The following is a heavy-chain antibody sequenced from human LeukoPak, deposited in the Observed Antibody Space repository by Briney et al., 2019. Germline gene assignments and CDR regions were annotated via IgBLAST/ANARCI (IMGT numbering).Heavy chain of an antibody. CDR2: ITPSGGST. CDR3: AREFDSGYNWNDVGAFDI. J-gene: IGHJ3*02. D-gene: IGHD1-1*01. V-gene: IGHV1-46*01. Sequence: ASVKVSCKASGYTFTSYYMHWVRQAPGQGLEWMGIITPSGGSTSYAQKFQGRVTMTRDTSTSTVYMELSSLRSEDTAVYYCAREFDSGYNWNDVGAFDIWGQGTMVTVSS. CDR1: GYTFTSYY.